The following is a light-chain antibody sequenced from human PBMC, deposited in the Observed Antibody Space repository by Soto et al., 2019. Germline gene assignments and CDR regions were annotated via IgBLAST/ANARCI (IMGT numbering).Light chain of an antibody. V-gene: IGLV2-14*01. Sequence: QSALTQPASVSGSPGQPITISCTGTSSDVGLYDYVSWYQQHPGKAPQLMIYAVSNRPSGVSNRFSASKSGNTASLFISGLQAEDEADYYCSSYTSDSSYVFGSGTKVTDL. CDR3: SSYTSDSSYV. CDR1: SSDVGLYDY. J-gene: IGLJ1*01. CDR2: AVS.